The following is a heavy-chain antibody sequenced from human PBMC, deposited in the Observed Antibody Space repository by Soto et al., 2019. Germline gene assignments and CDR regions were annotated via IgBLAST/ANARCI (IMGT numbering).Heavy chain of an antibody. J-gene: IGHJ4*02. D-gene: IGHD5-18*01. CDR2: ISYDGSNK. CDR3: AKPSVDTAMVDYFDY. Sequence: PGGSLRLSCAASGFTFSSYGMHWVRQAPGKGLEWVAVISYDGSNKYYADSVKGRFTISRDNSKNKLYLQKNSLRAEDTALYYCAKPSVDTAMVDYFDYWGQGTLVTVSS. CDR1: GFTFSSYG. V-gene: IGHV3-30*18.